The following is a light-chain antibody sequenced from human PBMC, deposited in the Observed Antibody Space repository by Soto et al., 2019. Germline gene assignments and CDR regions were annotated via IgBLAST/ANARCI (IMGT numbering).Light chain of an antibody. V-gene: IGKV1-9*01. CDR1: QGISSY. Sequence: DIQLTQSPSFLSASVGDRVTITCRASQGISSYLAWYQQKPGKAPKLLIYAASTLQSGVPSRFSGSGSGTAFTLTISSLQPEEFATYYCQQLNSYPITFGQGTRLEIK. CDR3: QQLNSYPIT. J-gene: IGKJ5*01. CDR2: AAS.